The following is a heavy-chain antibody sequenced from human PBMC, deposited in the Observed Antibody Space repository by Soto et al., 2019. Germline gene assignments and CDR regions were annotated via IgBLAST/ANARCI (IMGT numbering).Heavy chain of an antibody. J-gene: IGHJ3*01. D-gene: IGHD3-10*01. CDR3: ARGGRGGFDL. V-gene: IGHV3-74*01. CDR2: VHSDGTTT. Sequence: EVQLVESGGGLVQPGESLRLSCAASGFTFDYYWMHWVRQAPGKGLVWVSRVHSDGTTTTYADSVKGRFTISRDNASNTVALQMSSLRAGGTAIYYCARGGRGGFDLWGHGTVVTVSS. CDR1: GFTFDYYW.